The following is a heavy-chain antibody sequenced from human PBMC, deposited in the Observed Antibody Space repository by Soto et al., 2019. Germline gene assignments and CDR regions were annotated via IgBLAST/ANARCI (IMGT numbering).Heavy chain of an antibody. CDR2: IRSKAYGGTT. D-gene: IGHD2-15*01. V-gene: IGHV3-49*03. Sequence: GGSLRLSCTASGFTFGDYAMSWFRQAPGKGLEWVGFIRSKAYGGTTEYAASVKGRFTISRDDSKSIAYLQMNSLKTEDTAVYYCTRDQAGVVVVAAAPVGYYYGMDVWGQGTTVTVSS. CDR1: GFTFGDYA. CDR3: TRDQAGVVVVAAAPVGYYYGMDV. J-gene: IGHJ6*02.